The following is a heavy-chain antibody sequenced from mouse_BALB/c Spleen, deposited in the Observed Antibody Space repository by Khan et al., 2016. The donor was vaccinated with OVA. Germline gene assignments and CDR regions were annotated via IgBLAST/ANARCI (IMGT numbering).Heavy chain of an antibody. J-gene: IGHJ2*01. CDR3: ARDRNDY. V-gene: IGHV1-7*01. CDR2: INPTSGYT. Sequence: QVKLQESGTELAKPGASVKMSCKASGYTFTTYWMHWVKQRPGQGLEWIGYINPTSGYTDYNEKFKDKATLSADKSSSTAYMQLSSLTSEDSAVYYCARDRNDYWGQGTTLPVSS. CDR1: GYTFTTYW.